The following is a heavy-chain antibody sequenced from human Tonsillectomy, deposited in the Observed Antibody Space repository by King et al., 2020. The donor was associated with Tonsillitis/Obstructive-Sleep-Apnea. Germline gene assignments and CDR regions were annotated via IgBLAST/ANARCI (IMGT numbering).Heavy chain of an antibody. J-gene: IGHJ2*01. CDR3: ARGDYSSVRYFDL. V-gene: IGHV1-3*01. D-gene: IGHD6-19*01. CDR1: GYTFSSYA. Sequence: VQLVQSGAEVKKPGASVKVSCKASGYTFSSYAMHWVRQAPGQRLEWMGWINAGNGNTKYSQKFQGRVTITRDTSASTAYMELSSLRSEDTAVYYCARGDYSSVRYFDLWGRGTLVTVSS. CDR2: INAGNGNT.